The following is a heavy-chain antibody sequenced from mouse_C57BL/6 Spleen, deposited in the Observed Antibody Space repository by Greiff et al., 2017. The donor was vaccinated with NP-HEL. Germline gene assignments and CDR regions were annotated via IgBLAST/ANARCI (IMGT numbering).Heavy chain of an antibody. V-gene: IGHV1-82*01. Sequence: QVQLQQSGPELVKPGASVKISCKASGYAFSSSWMNWVKQRPGKGLEWIGRIYPGDGDTNYNGKFKGKATLTADKSSSTAYLQLSRLPSEDAAVYFCSSSHNWEAMDYWGQGTSVTVSS. J-gene: IGHJ4*01. CDR3: SSSHNWEAMDY. CDR2: IYPGDGDT. CDR1: GYAFSSSW. D-gene: IGHD4-1*01.